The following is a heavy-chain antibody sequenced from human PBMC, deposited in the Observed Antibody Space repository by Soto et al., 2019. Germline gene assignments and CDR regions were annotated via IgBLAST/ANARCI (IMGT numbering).Heavy chain of an antibody. J-gene: IGHJ4*02. D-gene: IGHD5-18*01. CDR2: IYPGDSDT. CDR3: ARHGYSYGGVVPFDY. CDR1: GYSFTSYW. V-gene: IGHV5-51*01. Sequence: GESLKISCKGSGYSFTSYWIGWVRQMPGKGLEWMGIIYPGDSDTRYSPSFQGQVTISADKSISTAYLQWSSLKASDTAKYYCARHGYSYGGVVPFDYWGQGTLVTVSS.